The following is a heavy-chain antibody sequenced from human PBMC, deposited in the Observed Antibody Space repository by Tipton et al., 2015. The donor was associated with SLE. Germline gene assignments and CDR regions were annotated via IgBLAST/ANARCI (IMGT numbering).Heavy chain of an antibody. Sequence: TLSLTCTVSGGSISSHYWSWIRQPPGKGLEWIGYIYTSGSTNYNPSLKSRVTISVDTSKNQFSLKLSSVTAADTAVYYCARDKKGADDAFDIWGQGTMVTVSS. J-gene: IGHJ3*02. CDR1: GGSISSHY. CDR2: IYTSGST. D-gene: IGHD3-16*01. V-gene: IGHV4-4*09. CDR3: ARDKKGADDAFDI.